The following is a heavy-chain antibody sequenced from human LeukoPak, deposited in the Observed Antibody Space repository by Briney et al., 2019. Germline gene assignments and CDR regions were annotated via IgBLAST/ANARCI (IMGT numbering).Heavy chain of an antibody. J-gene: IGHJ4*02. V-gene: IGHV4-34*01. D-gene: IGHD1-26*01. CDR1: GGSFSGYY. CDR3: ARDFSGTYYFDY. CDR2: VNHSGST. Sequence: PSETLSLTCAVYGGSFSGYYWSWIRQPPGKGLEWIGDVNHSGSTNYNPSLKSRVTISVDTSKNQFSLKLSSVTAADTAVYYCARDFSGTYYFDYWGQGTLVTVSS.